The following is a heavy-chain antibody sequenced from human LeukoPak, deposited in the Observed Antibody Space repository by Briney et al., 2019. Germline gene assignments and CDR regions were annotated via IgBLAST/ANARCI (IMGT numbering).Heavy chain of an antibody. CDR2: MNPSGGTT. J-gene: IGHJ4*02. V-gene: IGHV1-46*01. D-gene: IGHD4-17*01. Sequence: ASVKVSCKASGYTFSDYYMHWVRQAPGQGLEWMGIMNPSGGTTVYAQKFQGRVTMTRDTSTSTAYMELSSLRSEDTAVYYCARETPRSVTHVGGLFDHWGQGILVTVSS. CDR1: GYTFSDYY. CDR3: ARETPRSVTHVGGLFDH.